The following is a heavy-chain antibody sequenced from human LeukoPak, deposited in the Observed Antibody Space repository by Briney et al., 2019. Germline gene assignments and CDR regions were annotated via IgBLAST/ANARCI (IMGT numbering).Heavy chain of an antibody. V-gene: IGHV4-59*01. CDR3: ARSKDILTGYCFDY. CDR2: IYYSGST. CDR1: GGSISSYY. Sequence: SETLSLACTVSGGSISSYYWSWLRQPPGKGLEWLGYIYYSGSTNYNPSLKSRVTISVDTSKNQFSLKLSSVTAADTAVYYCARSKDILTGYCFDYWGQGTLVTVSS. D-gene: IGHD3-9*01. J-gene: IGHJ4*02.